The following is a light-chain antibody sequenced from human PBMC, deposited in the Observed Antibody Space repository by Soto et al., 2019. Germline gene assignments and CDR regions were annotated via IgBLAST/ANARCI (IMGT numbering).Light chain of an antibody. Sequence: VLTESLSTVALSLGERATLSCRASQSVSGNLAWYQQKPGQAPRLLIFGASTRATGIPARFSGSGSGTEFTLTISSLQSEDFAVDYCQQYHIWPPWTSGQGTKVDIK. CDR3: QQYHIWPPWT. CDR1: QSVSGN. CDR2: GAS. V-gene: IGKV3-15*01. J-gene: IGKJ1*01.